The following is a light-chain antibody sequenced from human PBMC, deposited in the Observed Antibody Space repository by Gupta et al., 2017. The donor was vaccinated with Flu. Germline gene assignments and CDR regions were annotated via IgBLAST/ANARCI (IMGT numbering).Light chain of an antibody. CDR1: QSVIGY. J-gene: IGKJ4*02. V-gene: IGKV3-11*01. Sequence: ESTALSCRASQSVIGYLAWYQQKAGQAPSLLIYYAATSSPGVPARFSGSGYGTECTLSIISREPEDLSVDYCHQRSSWPPLTFGGGTKVEI. CDR2: YAA. CDR3: HQRSSWPPLT.